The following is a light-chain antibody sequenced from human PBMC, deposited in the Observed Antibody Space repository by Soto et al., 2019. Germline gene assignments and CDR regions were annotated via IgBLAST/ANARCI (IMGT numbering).Light chain of an antibody. CDR1: SSNTGNNY. CDR3: GRWDSSLRAYV. J-gene: IGLJ1*01. V-gene: IGLV1-51*02. Sequence: QSVLTQPPSVSAAPGQKATISCSGSSSNTGNNYVSWYHQLPGTAPKLLISENNKRPSGIPDRFSGPWSGTSATLGITGLQTGDAADYFCGRWDSSLRAYVFGSGTKLTVL. CDR2: ENN.